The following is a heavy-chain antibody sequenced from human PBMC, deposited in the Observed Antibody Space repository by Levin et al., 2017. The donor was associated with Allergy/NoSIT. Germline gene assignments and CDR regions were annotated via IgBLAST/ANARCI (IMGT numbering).Heavy chain of an antibody. D-gene: IGHD3-10*01. CDR1: GGSISSYY. V-gene: IGHV4-59*08. CDR3: ARHELPLWFGEGYFDY. Sequence: PSETLSLTCTVSGGSISSYYWSWIRQPPGKGLEWIGYIYYSGSTNYNPSLKSRVTISVDTSKNQFSLKLSSVTAADTAVYYCARHELPLWFGEGYFDYWGQGTLVTVSS. CDR2: IYYSGST. J-gene: IGHJ4*02.